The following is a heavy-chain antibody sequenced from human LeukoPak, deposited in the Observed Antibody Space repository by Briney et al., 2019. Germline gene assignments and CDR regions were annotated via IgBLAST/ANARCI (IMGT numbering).Heavy chain of an antibody. V-gene: IGHV4-34*01. CDR3: ARRSIAARNVRHWFDP. Sequence: PSETLSLTCAVYGGSFSGYYWSWIRQPPGKGLEWIGEINHSGSTNYNPSLKSRVTISVDTSKNQFSLKLSSVTAADTAVYYCARRSIAARNVRHWFDPWGQGTLVTVSS. J-gene: IGHJ5*02. D-gene: IGHD6-6*01. CDR1: GGSFSGYY. CDR2: INHSGST.